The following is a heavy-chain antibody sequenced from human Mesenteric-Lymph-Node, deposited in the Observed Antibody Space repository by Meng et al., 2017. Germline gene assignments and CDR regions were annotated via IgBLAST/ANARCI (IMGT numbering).Heavy chain of an antibody. CDR3: ARVSSGWDYFDY. CDR1: GGSISTSGYY. V-gene: IGHV4-39*01. CDR2: IGHSGIT. D-gene: IGHD6-19*01. Sequence: SGHGLWKPSEALSLTCGCSGGSISTSGYYWGWIRQPPGKGLEWIGSIGHSGITYYTPSLKSRVTVSIDTSKSQFSLKLTSVTAADTAVYYCARVSSGWDYFDYWGQGTLVTVSS. J-gene: IGHJ4*02.